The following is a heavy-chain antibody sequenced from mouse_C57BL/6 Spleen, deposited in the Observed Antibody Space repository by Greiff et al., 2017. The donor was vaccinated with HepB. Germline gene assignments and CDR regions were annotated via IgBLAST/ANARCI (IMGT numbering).Heavy chain of an antibody. V-gene: IGHV1-59*01. CDR3: GPVDSSGPFAY. Sequence: QVQLQQPGAELVRPGTSVKLSCKASGYTFTSFWMHWVKQRPGQGLEWIGVIDPSDSYTNYNQKFKGKATLTVDTSSSTAYMQLSSLTSEDSAVYYCGPVDSSGPFAYWGQGTLVTVSA. J-gene: IGHJ3*01. D-gene: IGHD3-2*02. CDR1: GYTFTSFW. CDR2: IDPSDSYT.